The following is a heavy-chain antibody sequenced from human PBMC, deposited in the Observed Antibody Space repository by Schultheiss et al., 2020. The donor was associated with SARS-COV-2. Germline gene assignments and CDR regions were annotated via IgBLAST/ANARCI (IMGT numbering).Heavy chain of an antibody. CDR1: GFSFNNYG. D-gene: IGHD7-27*01. J-gene: IGHJ4*02. V-gene: IGHV3-33*08. CDR2: IWYDGSNK. Sequence: GGSLRLSCSASGFSFNNYGMHWVRQAPGKGLEWVAVIWYDGSNKYYADSVKGRFTISRDNSKNTLYLQMNSLRAEDTAVYYCARELGIWSSFDYWGQGTLVTVSS. CDR3: ARELGIWSSFDY.